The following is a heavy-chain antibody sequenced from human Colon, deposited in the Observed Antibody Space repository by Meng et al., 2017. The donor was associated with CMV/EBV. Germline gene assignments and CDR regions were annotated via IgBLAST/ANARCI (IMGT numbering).Heavy chain of an antibody. J-gene: IGHJ6*02. CDR1: GFKFDDFA. CDR2: ISWDGGIS. V-gene: IGHV3-43D*03. Sequence: LSLTCAASGFKFDDFAMHWVRQGPGKGLEWVSLISWDGGISRYADSVKGRFTISRDNRKNSLYLQMNSLSSDDTGLYFCARGIETGGFYAMDAWGQGTTVTVSS. D-gene: IGHD3-16*01. CDR3: ARGIETGGFYAMDA.